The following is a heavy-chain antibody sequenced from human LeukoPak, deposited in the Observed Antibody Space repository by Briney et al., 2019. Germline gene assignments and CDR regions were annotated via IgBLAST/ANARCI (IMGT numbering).Heavy chain of an antibody. CDR2: IYYSGST. CDR1: GGSISRSSYY. Sequence: SETLSLTCTVSGGSISRSSYYWGWIRQPPGKGLEWIGSIYYSGSTYYNPSLKSRVTISVDSSKNQFSLKLSSVTAADTAVYYCARHTRYDYVWGSYRYPHTSFDYWGQGTLVTVSS. J-gene: IGHJ4*02. V-gene: IGHV4-39*01. D-gene: IGHD3-16*02. CDR3: ARHTRYDYVWGSYRYPHTSFDY.